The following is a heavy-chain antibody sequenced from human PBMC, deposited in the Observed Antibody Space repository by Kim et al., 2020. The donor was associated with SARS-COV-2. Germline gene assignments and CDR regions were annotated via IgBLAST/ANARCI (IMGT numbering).Heavy chain of an antibody. J-gene: IGHJ6*02. CDR3: TRLDDYGDYPYYYYGMDV. V-gene: IGHV3-49*03. D-gene: IGHD4-17*01. CDR2: IRSKAYGGTT. Sequence: GGSLRLSCTASGFTFGDYAMSWFRQAPGKGLEWVGFIRSKAYGGTTEYAAPVKGRFTISRDDSKIIAYLQMNSLKTEDTAVYYCTRLDDYGDYPYYYYGMDVWGQGTTVTVSS. CDR1: GFTFGDYA.